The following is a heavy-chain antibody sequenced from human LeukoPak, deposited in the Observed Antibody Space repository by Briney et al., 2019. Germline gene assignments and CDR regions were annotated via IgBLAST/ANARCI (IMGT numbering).Heavy chain of an antibody. J-gene: IGHJ4*02. CDR1: GFTFSDYY. Sequence: GGSLRLSCAASGFTFSDYYMSWIRQAPGKGLEWVSYISSSSSTIYYADSVKGRFTISRDNAKNSLYLQMNSLRAEDTAVYYCATYLSSGWYGVGIFDYWGQGTLVTVSS. CDR3: ATYLSSGWYGVGIFDY. CDR2: ISSSSSTI. D-gene: IGHD6-19*01. V-gene: IGHV3-11*04.